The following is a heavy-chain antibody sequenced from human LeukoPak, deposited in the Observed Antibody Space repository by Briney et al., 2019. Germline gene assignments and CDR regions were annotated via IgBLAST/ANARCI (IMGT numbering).Heavy chain of an antibody. CDR1: GFILSTSE. CDR3: AKYSYGSGTSFDP. V-gene: IGHV3-48*03. J-gene: IGHJ5*02. CDR2: IASDGTI. D-gene: IGHD3-10*01. Sequence: PGGSPRLSCVASGFILSTSEMNWVRQAPGKGLEWVSFIASDGTIYYADSVKGRFTLSRDNAKNSLYLQMSSLRAEDTAVFYCAKYSYGSGTSFDPWGQGTLVTVSS.